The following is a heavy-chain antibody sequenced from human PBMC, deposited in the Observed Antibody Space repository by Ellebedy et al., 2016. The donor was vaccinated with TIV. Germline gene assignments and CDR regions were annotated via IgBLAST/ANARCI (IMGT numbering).Heavy chain of an antibody. CDR1: GYTFTSYD. CDR3: ARGGFYRYCSGGSCSTGLLRGMDV. J-gene: IGHJ6*02. D-gene: IGHD2-15*01. Sequence: ASVKVSCKASGYTFTSYDINWVRQATGQGLEWMGWMNPNSGNTGYAQKFQGRVTMTRNTSISTAYMELSRLRSEDTAVYYCARGGFYRYCSGGSCSTGLLRGMDVWGQGTTVTVSS. CDR2: MNPNSGNT. V-gene: IGHV1-8*01.